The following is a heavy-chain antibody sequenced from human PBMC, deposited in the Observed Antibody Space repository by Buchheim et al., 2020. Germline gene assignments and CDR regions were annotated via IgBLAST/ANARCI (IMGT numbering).Heavy chain of an antibody. D-gene: IGHD1-26*01. CDR2: INHSGST. V-gene: IGHV4-34*01. J-gene: IGHJ6*03. Sequence: QVQLQQWGAGLLKPSETLSLTCAVYGGSFSGYYWSWIRQPPGKGLEWIGEINHSGSTNYNPSLKSRVTISVDTSKNQFSLKLSSVTAADTAVYYCARVIRLGALTVGYYYYYYMDVWGKGTT. CDR3: ARVIRLGALTVGYYYYYYMDV. CDR1: GGSFSGYY.